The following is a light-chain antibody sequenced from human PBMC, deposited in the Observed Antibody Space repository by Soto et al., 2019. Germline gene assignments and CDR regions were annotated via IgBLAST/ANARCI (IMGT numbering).Light chain of an antibody. CDR1: SSNVGSYNF. CDR3: CSYAGNNALV. V-gene: IGLV2-23*02. Sequence: QSVLTQPASVSGSLGQSITISCTGTSSNVGSYNFVSWYRQYPGKAPELIIYEVSQRPSTFFNRFSGSKSGNTASLTISGLQSDDEADYYCCSYAGNNALVFGGGTKLTVL. J-gene: IGLJ3*02. CDR2: EVS.